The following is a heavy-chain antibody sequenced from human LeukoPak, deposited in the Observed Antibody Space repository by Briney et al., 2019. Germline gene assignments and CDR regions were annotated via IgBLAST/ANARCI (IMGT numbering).Heavy chain of an antibody. J-gene: IGHJ4*02. CDR3: ARGVGYYDYVWGSS. V-gene: IGHV3-21*01. CDR1: GFTFSSYS. Sequence: PGGSLRLSCAAYGFTFSSYSMNWVRQAPGKGLEWVSSISSSSSYIYYADSVKGRFTISRDNAKNSLYLQMNSLRAEDTAVYYCARGVGYYDYVWGSSRGQGTLVTVSS. D-gene: IGHD3-16*01. CDR2: ISSSSSYI.